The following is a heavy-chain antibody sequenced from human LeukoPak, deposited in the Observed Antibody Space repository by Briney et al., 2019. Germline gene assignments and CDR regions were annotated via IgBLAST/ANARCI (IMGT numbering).Heavy chain of an antibody. Sequence: ASVKVSCKVSGYTLTELSMHWVRQAPGKGREWMGGFDPEEGETIYAQKLQGRVTMTEDTFTDTAYMELRSLRSEDTAVYYCATGYSSSWDVSNYYFDYWGQGTLVTVSS. CDR2: FDPEEGET. CDR3: ATGYSSSWDVSNYYFDY. D-gene: IGHD6-13*01. CDR1: GYTLTELS. V-gene: IGHV1-24*01. J-gene: IGHJ4*02.